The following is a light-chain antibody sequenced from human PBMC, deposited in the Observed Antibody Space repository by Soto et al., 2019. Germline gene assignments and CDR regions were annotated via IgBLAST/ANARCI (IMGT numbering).Light chain of an antibody. CDR2: EVN. CDR3: TSYAGGNNV. V-gene: IGLV2-8*01. CDR1: SSDVGGYNY. Sequence: QSVLTQPPSASGSPGQSVTISCTGTSSDVGGYNYVSWYQQHPGKVPKLMIYEVNKRPSGVPDRFSGSKSGNTASLTVSVLQAEDEADYYCTSYAGGNNVFGTGTKLTVL. J-gene: IGLJ1*01.